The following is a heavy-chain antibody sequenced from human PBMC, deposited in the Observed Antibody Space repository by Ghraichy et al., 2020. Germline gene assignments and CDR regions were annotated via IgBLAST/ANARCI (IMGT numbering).Heavy chain of an antibody. V-gene: IGHV1-2*02. Sequence: ASVKVSCKASGYTFTGYYIHWVRQAPGQGLEWMGWMNPNSGGTNYEQKFQGRVTMTRDTSISAAYMELSSLRSDDTAVYYCARVDSETYTPLDYWGQGAVVTDPS. CDR2: MNPNSGGT. CDR1: GYTFTGYY. D-gene: IGHD1-26*01. CDR3: ARVDSETYTPLDY. J-gene: IGHJ4*02.